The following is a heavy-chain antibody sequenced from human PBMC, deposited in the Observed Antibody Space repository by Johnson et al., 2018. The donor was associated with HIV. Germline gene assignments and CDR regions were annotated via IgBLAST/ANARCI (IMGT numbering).Heavy chain of an antibody. CDR1: GFTVSNNF. V-gene: IGHV3-66*01. J-gene: IGHJ3*02. D-gene: IGHD1-26*01. CDR3: AREVGNAGAFDI. CDR2: IYSGGST. Sequence: VQLVESGGGLVQPGGSLRLSCAASGFTVSNNFMNWVRQAPGKGLEWVSLIYSGGSTYYADSVKGRFTISRDNSKNTLYLQMNSLRAEDTAVYYCAREVGNAGAFDIWGQGTMVTVSS.